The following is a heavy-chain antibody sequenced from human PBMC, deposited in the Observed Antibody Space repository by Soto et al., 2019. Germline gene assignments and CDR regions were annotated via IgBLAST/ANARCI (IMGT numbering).Heavy chain of an antibody. D-gene: IGHD3-10*01. CDR1: GGSMSEYV. Sequence: SETLSLTCSVSGGSMSEYVWSWIRQSPGKGLEWIGYIYYLGSTDYNPSLKSRVTISVDTSKRQFSLRLTSVTAADTAVYYCARDGYDGSGSPYPAYWGPGTQVTVSS. V-gene: IGHV4-59*01. CDR2: IYYLGST. J-gene: IGHJ4*02. CDR3: ARDGYDGSGSPYPAY.